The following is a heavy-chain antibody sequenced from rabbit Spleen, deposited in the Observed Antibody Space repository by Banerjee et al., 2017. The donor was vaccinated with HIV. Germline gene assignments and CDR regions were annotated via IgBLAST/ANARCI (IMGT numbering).Heavy chain of an antibody. CDR2: IYGGSSGTT. J-gene: IGHJ4*01. V-gene: IGHV1S45*01. D-gene: IGHD2-1*01. Sequence: QEQLEESGGDLVKPEGSLTLTCTASGFSFSSSYWICWVRQAPGKGLEWIACIYGGSSGTTHYASWAKGRFTISKTSSTTVTLQMTSLTAADTATYFCATYVDYDGDFNLWGQGTLVTVS. CDR1: GFSFSSSYW. CDR3: ATYVDYDGDFNL.